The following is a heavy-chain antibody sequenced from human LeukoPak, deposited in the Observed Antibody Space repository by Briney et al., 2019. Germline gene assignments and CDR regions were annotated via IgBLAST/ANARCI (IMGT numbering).Heavy chain of an antibody. CDR1: GGSINNYY. CDR3: AKHVNDYGSGSHHNADWFDP. D-gene: IGHD3-10*01. Sequence: PSETLSLTCTVSGGSINNYYCSWLRQPPGKGLEWIGYIYYSGSTSYNPSLKSRVTMSVDTFKNQFYLKLTSVTAADTAIYYCAKHVNDYGSGSHHNADWFDPWGQGTLVTVSS. V-gene: IGHV4-59*08. CDR2: IYYSGST. J-gene: IGHJ5*02.